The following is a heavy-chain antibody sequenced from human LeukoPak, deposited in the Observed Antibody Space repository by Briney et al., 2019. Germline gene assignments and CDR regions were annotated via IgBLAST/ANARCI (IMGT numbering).Heavy chain of an antibody. Sequence: GGSLRLSCAASGFIVSSNYMSWVRQAPGKGLEWVSVIYSGGATHYADSVKGRFTISRDNSKNTLFLQMNSLRTEDTAVYYCALGRDCSSSSCASDPFDYWGQGTLVTVSS. CDR2: IYSGGAT. CDR1: GFIVSSNY. V-gene: IGHV3-53*01. CDR3: ALGRDCSSSSCASDPFDY. D-gene: IGHD2-2*01. J-gene: IGHJ4*02.